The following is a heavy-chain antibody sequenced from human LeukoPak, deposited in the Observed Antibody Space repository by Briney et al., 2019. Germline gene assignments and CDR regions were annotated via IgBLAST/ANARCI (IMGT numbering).Heavy chain of an antibody. CDR3: ARSRYCSSTSRYYFDY. CDR2: INPNSGGT. Sequence: ASVKVSCKASGYTFTGYYMHWVRQAPGQELEWMGWINPNSGGTNYAQKFQGRVTMTRDTSISTAYMELSRLRSDDTAVYYCARSRYCSSTSRYYFDYWGQGTLVTVSS. J-gene: IGHJ4*02. D-gene: IGHD2-2*01. V-gene: IGHV1-2*02. CDR1: GYTFTGYY.